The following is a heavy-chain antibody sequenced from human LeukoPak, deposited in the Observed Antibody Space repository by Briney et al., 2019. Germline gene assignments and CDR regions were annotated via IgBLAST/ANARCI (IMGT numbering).Heavy chain of an antibody. CDR2: ISSSSSYI. D-gene: IGHD2-2*01. Sequence: PGGSLRLSCAASGFTFSSYGMNWVRQAPGKGLEWVSSISSSSSYIYYADSVKGRFTISRDNAKNSLYLQMNSLRAEDTAVYYCARENPYCSSTSCPEVDAFDIWGQGTMVTVSS. CDR3: ARENPYCSSTSCPEVDAFDI. V-gene: IGHV3-21*01. J-gene: IGHJ3*02. CDR1: GFTFSSYG.